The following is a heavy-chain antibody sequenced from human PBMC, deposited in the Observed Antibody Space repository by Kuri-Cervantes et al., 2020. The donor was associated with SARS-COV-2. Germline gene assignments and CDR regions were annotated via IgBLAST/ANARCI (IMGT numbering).Heavy chain of an antibody. V-gene: IGHV4-39*07. CDR2: IYHSGST. Sequence: SETLSLTCTVSGGSISSGGYYWGWIRQPPGKGLEWIGSIYHSGSTYYNPSLKSRVTISVDTSKNQFSLKLSSVTAADTAVYYCARMYYDFWSGYYKYYFDYWGQGTLVTVSS. CDR3: ARMYYDFWSGYYKYYFDY. D-gene: IGHD3-3*01. CDR1: GGSISSGGYY. J-gene: IGHJ4*02.